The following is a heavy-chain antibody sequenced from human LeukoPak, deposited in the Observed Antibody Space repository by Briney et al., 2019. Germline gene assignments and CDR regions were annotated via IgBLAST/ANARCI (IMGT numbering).Heavy chain of an antibody. D-gene: IGHD2-2*01. Sequence: GGSLRLSCAASGFTFSSYAMSWVRQAPGMGLEWVSSIGSSGDITYYADSVKGRFTISRDNSKNTLYLQMNSLRAEDTAIYYCARAGRCSSTSCYFFDYWGQGTLVTVSS. V-gene: IGHV3-23*01. CDR2: IGSSGDIT. CDR1: GFTFSSYA. J-gene: IGHJ4*02. CDR3: ARAGRCSSTSCYFFDY.